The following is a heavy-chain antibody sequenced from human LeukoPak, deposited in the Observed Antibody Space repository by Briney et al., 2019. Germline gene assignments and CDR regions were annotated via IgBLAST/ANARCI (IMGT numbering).Heavy chain of an antibody. CDR2: IYYSGST. D-gene: IGHD2-21*02. V-gene: IGHV4-61*08. J-gene: IGHJ6*02. CDR3: ARLGAATAINGMDV. Sequence: SEALSLTCTVSGGSISSGGYYWSWIRQHPGKGLEWIGYIYYSGSTNYNPSLKSRVTISVDTSKNQFSLKLSSVTAADTAVYYCARLGAATAINGMDVWGQGTTVTVSS. CDR1: GGSISSGGYY.